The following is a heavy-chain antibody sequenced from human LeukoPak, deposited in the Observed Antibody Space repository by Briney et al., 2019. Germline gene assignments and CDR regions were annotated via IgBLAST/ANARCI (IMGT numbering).Heavy chain of an antibody. D-gene: IGHD5-18*01. CDR2: IYYSGST. Sequence: SETLSLTCTVSGGSISSGGYYWSWIRQHPGKGLEWIGYIYYSGSTYYNPSLKSRVTISVDTSKNQFSLKLSSVTAADTAVYYCARGGYSYGRTHKFDPWGQGTLVTVSS. CDR1: GGSISSGGYY. CDR3: ARGGYSYGRTHKFDP. J-gene: IGHJ5*02. V-gene: IGHV4-31*03.